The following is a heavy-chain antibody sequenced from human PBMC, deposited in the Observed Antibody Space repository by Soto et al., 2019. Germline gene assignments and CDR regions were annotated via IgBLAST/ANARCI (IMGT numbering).Heavy chain of an antibody. CDR2: IIPIFGTA. V-gene: IGHV1-69*06. CDR3: ARSSSGWSGPLDY. CDR1: GGTFSSYA. D-gene: IGHD6-19*01. Sequence: SVKVSCKASGGTFSSYAISWVRQAPGQGLEWMGGIIPIFGTANYAQKFQGRVTITADKSTSTAYMELSSLRSEDTAVYYCARSSSGWSGPLDYWGQGTLVTVSS. J-gene: IGHJ4*02.